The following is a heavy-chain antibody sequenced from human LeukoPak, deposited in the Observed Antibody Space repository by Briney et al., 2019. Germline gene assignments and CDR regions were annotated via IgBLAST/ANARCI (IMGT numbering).Heavy chain of an antibody. CDR3: AKDRQSGGSYSGSSFDY. CDR1: GFTFSSYG. CDR2: KSYDGSNK. Sequence: PGGSLRLSCAASGFTFSSYGMHWVRQAPGKGLEWVAVKSYDGSNKYYADSVKGRFTISRDNSKNTLYLQMNSLRAEDTAVYYCAKDRQSGGSYSGSSFDYWGQGTLVTVSS. J-gene: IGHJ4*02. V-gene: IGHV3-30*18. D-gene: IGHD1-26*01.